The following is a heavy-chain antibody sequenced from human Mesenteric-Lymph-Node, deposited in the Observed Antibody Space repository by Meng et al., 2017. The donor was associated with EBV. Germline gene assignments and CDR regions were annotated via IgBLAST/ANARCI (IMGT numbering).Heavy chain of an antibody. V-gene: IGHV1-18*01. CDR3: ARDGGAGGDKGY. D-gene: IGHD3-16*01. J-gene: IGHJ4*02. CDR1: GYTFTPYG. CDR2: ISGYNGNT. Sequence: GPLVEFADEVKTPGASVTVYCKAYGYTFTPYGLSWVRQAPGQGLEWMGWISGYNGNTNYAQRFQGRVTMTTDTSTSTAYMELRSLRSDDTAVYYCARDGGAGGDKGYWGQGTLVTVSS.